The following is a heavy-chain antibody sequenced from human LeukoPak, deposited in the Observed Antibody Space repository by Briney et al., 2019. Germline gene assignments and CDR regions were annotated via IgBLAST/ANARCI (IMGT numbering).Heavy chain of an antibody. V-gene: IGHV4-39*01. J-gene: IGHJ3*02. Sequence: SETLSLTCTVSGGSISISSYYWGWLRQPPGQGLEWIGSIYYSGSTYYNPSLKSRVTISVDTSKNQFSLKLSSVTAADTAVYYCYYYDSSGYEVDIWGQGTMVTVSS. CDR3: YYYDSSGYEVDI. D-gene: IGHD3-22*01. CDR2: IYYSGST. CDR1: GGSISISSYY.